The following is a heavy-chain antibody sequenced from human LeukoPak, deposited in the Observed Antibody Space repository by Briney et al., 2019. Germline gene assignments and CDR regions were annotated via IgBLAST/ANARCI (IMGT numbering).Heavy chain of an antibody. CDR3: AELGITMIGGV. CDR1: GLTVSSNS. D-gene: IGHD3-10*02. Sequence: GGSLRLSCAASGLTVSSNSMNWVRQAPGKGLEWVSYISSSGSTIYYADSVKGRFTISRDNAKNSLYLQMNSLRAEDTAVYYCAELGITMIGGVWGKGTTVTISS. CDR2: ISSSGSTI. J-gene: IGHJ6*04. V-gene: IGHV3-48*04.